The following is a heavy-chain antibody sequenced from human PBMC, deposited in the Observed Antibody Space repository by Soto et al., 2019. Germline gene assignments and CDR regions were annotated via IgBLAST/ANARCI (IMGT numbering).Heavy chain of an antibody. J-gene: IGHJ4*02. CDR3: AIANYYGSPGDFDY. D-gene: IGHD3-10*01. V-gene: IGHV3-48*01. Sequence: EVQLVESGGGLVQPGGSLRLSCAASGFTFSSYSMNWVRQAPGKGLEWVSYISSSSSTIYYADSVKGRFTIASDNAKNSKYLNIDSLRAEDRAVYYCAIANYYGSPGDFDYWGQGTLVTVSS. CDR2: ISSSSSTI. CDR1: GFTFSSYS.